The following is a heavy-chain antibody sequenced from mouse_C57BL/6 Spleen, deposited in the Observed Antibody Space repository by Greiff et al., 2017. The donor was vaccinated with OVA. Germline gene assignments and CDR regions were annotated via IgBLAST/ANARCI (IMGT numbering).Heavy chain of an antibody. CDR2: IRSKSNNYAT. V-gene: IGHV10-1*01. Sequence: EVKLMESGGGLVQPKGSLKLSCAASGFSFNTYAMNWVRQAPGKGLGWVARIRSKSNNYATYYADSVKDRFTISRDDSESMLYLQMNNLKTEDTAMYYCVRAVGYYYGSMDYWGQGTSVTVSS. CDR1: GFSFNTYA. CDR3: VRAVGYYYGSMDY. J-gene: IGHJ4*01. D-gene: IGHD1-1*01.